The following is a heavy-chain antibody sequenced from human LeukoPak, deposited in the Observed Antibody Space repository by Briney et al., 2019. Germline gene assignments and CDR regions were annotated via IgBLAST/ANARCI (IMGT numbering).Heavy chain of an antibody. J-gene: IGHJ4*02. CDR3: ARDPYPGCSGGSCYFDY. D-gene: IGHD2-15*01. CDR1: GGSISSSSYY. Sequence: PSETLSLTCTVSGGSISSSSYYWGWIRQPPGKGLEWIGNIYYSGSTYYNPSLKSRVTISVDTSKNQFSLKLSSVTAADTAVYYCARDPYPGCSGGSCYFDYWGQGTLVTVSS. V-gene: IGHV4-39*07. CDR2: IYYSGST.